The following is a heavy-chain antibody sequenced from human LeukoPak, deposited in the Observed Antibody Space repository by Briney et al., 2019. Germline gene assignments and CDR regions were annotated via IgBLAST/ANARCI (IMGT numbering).Heavy chain of an antibody. CDR1: GGSFSGYY. CDR2: INHSGST. J-gene: IGHJ3*02. V-gene: IGHV4-34*01. Sequence: SETPSLTCAVYGGSFSGYYWSWIRQPPGKGLEWIGEINHSGSTNYNPSLKSRVTISVDTSKNQFSLKLSSVTAADTAVYYCARDSSGNDIWGQGTTVTVSS. D-gene: IGHD3-22*01. CDR3: ARDSSGNDI.